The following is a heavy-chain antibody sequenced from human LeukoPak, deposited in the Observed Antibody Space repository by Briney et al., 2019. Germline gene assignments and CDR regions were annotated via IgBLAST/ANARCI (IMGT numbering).Heavy chain of an antibody. CDR1: GGSISSGGYS. Sequence: SETLSLTCAVSGGSISSGGYSWSWIRQPPGKGLEWIGYIYHSGSTYYNPSLKGRVTISVDRSKNQFSLKLSSVTAADTAVYYCARVFQPDLYGSGSYYNWFDPWGQGTLVTVSS. D-gene: IGHD3-10*01. CDR3: ARVFQPDLYGSGSYYNWFDP. J-gene: IGHJ5*02. CDR2: IYHSGST. V-gene: IGHV4-30-2*01.